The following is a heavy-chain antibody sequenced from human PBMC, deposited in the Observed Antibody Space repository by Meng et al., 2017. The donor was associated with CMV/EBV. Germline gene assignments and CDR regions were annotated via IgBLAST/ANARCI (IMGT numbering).Heavy chain of an antibody. J-gene: IGHJ4*02. Sequence: GESLKISCAASGFTFSSYGMHWVRQAPGKGLEWVAFIQYDGSNKYYADSVKGRFTISRDNSKNTLYLQMNSLRAEDTAVYYCAKDSSTSSAKGSYFDYWGQGTLVTSPQ. D-gene: IGHD2-2*01. CDR2: IQYDGSNK. CDR1: GFTFSSYG. CDR3: AKDSSTSSAKGSYFDY. V-gene: IGHV3-30*02.